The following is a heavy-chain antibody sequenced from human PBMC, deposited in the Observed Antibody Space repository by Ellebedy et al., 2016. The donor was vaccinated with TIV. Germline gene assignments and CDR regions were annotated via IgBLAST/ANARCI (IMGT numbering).Heavy chain of an antibody. CDR3: ARVRSGSYYSGSRFDY. J-gene: IGHJ4*02. V-gene: IGHV4-34*01. Sequence: SETLSLXXTVSGGSISSYYWSWIRQPQGKGLEWIGEINHSGSTNYNPSLKSRVTISVDTSKNQFSLKLSSVTAADTAVYYCARVRSGSYYSGSRFDYWGQGTLVTVSS. CDR1: GGSISSYY. CDR2: INHSGST. D-gene: IGHD1-26*01.